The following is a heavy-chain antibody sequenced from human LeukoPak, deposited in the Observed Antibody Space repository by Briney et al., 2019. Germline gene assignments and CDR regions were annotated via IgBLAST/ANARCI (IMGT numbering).Heavy chain of an antibody. CDR2: ISSSGSTM. CDR3: ARDSGYSYGAFDP. J-gene: IGHJ5*02. V-gene: IGHV3-48*03. D-gene: IGHD5-18*01. Sequence: QTGGSLRLSCAASGFTFSSYEMNWVRQAPGKGLEWVSYISSSGSTMYYADSVKGRFTISRENAKNSLYLQMNSLRAEDTAVYYCARDSGYSYGAFDPWGQGTLVTVSS. CDR1: GFTFSSYE.